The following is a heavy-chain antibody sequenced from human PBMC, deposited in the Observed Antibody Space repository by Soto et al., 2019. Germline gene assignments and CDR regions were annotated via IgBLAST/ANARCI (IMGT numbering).Heavy chain of an antibody. CDR3: AAATILIAPEYWFDP. CDR1: GGSFSGYY. V-gene: IGHV4-34*01. J-gene: IGHJ5*02. D-gene: IGHD5-12*01. Sequence: QVQLQQWGAGLLKPSETRSLTCAVYGGSFSGYYWSWIRQPPGKGLEWIGEINHSGSTNYNPSLKSRVTIXXDXSXSQCSLKLSSVTAADTAVYYCAAATILIAPEYWFDPWGQGTLVTVSS. CDR2: INHSGST.